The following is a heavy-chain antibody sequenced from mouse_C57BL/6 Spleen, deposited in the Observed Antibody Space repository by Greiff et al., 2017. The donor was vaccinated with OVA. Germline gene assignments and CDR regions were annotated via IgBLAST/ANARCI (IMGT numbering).Heavy chain of an antibody. CDR3: ARVTTVDAMDY. D-gene: IGHD1-1*01. Sequence: VQLKESGAELVKPGASVKISCKASGYSFTDYNMNWVKQSHGKSLEWIGAINPNYGTTSYNQKFKGKATLSVDKSSSTAYMQISSLTSEDSAVYYCARVTTVDAMDYWGQGTSVTVSS. J-gene: IGHJ4*01. CDR2: INPNYGTT. V-gene: IGHV1-39*01. CDR1: GYSFTDYN.